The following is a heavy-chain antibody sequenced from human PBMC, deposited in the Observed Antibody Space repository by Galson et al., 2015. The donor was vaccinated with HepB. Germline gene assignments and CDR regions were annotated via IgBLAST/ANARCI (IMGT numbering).Heavy chain of an antibody. V-gene: IGHV3-23*01. CDR1: GFTFSSYA. D-gene: IGHD1-26*01. CDR3: ARDGTRGGGSRFDY. J-gene: IGHJ4*02. Sequence: SLRLSCAASGFTFSSYAMSWVRQAPGKGLEWVSAISGSGGSTYYADSVKGRFTISRDNSKNTLYLQMNSLRAEDTAVYYCARDGTRGGGSRFDYWGQGTLVTVSS. CDR2: ISGSGGST.